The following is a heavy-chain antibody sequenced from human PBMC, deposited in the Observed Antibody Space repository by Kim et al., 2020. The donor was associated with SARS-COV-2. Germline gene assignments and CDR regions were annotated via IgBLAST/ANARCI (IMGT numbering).Heavy chain of an antibody. CDR3: ARHITPIWFGDPLGPCWFDP. Sequence: ASVKVSCKASGYTFTSYGISWVRQAPGQGLEWMGWISAYNGNTNYAQKLQGRVTMTTDTSTSTAYMELRSLRSDDTAVYYCARHITPIWFGDPLGPCWFDPWGQGTLVTVSS. J-gene: IGHJ5*02. CDR1: GYTFTSYG. V-gene: IGHV1-18*01. CDR2: ISAYNGNT. D-gene: IGHD3-10*01.